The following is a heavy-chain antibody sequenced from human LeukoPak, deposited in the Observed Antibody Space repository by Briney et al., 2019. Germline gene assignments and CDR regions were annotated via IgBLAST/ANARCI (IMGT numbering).Heavy chain of an antibody. Sequence: GGSLRLSCAASGFTFNVYSMVWVRQAPGKGLEWLSYIGYTSTPIYYADSVKGRFTVSRDNAKNSLYLQMNSLRAEDTAVYYCARPGIAVAGEFFDYWGQGTLVTVSS. CDR2: IGYTSTPI. D-gene: IGHD6-19*01. CDR1: GFTFNVYS. CDR3: ARPGIAVAGEFFDY. V-gene: IGHV3-48*04. J-gene: IGHJ4*02.